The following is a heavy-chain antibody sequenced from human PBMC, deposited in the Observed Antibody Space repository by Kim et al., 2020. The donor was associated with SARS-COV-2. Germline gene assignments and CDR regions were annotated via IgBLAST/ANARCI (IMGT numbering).Heavy chain of an antibody. J-gene: IGHJ1*01. CDR1: GFTFSDAW. V-gene: IGHV3-15*01. Sequence: GGSLRLSCAASGFTFSDAWMSWVRQAPGKGLEWVGRIKSKTDGVTTQYAAPVKGSFTITRDDSKDTLYLQMNRLKNEDTAVYYCTTGPVLGYCGSACYKADLGGQGPRLRVSS. D-gene: IGHD2-21*02. CDR3: TTGPVLGYCGSACYKADL. CDR2: IKSKTDGVTT.